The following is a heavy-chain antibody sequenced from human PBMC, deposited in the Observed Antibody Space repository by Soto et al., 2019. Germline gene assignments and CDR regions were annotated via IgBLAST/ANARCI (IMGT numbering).Heavy chain of an antibody. CDR2: VSFDGSNR. V-gene: IGHV3-30*03. Sequence: QVQLVESGGGVVQPGRSLRLSCAVSGFTFSSYDMNWVRQAPGKGLEWLAVVSFDGSNRYYVDYVKGRFTISRDNSKNTLYLQMNSLRAEDTAVYYCAGNDFWGQGTLVTVSS. CDR1: GFTFSSYD. J-gene: IGHJ4*02. CDR3: AGNDF.